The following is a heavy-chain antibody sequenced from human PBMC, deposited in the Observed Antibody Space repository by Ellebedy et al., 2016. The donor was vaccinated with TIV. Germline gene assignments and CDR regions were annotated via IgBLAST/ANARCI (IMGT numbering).Heavy chain of an antibody. V-gene: IGHV1-69*13. CDR2: IIPVFGTT. CDR3: ATSEIVIVPAASQYYYYAMDV. D-gene: IGHD2-2*01. J-gene: IGHJ6*02. Sequence: SVKVSXXAPGGSFSKYAISWVRQAPGQGLEWMGGIIPVFGTTNSAHNFQGRVTITADESTTTAYMELSSLRFEDTAVYYCATSEIVIVPAASQYYYYAMDVWGHGTTVTVSS. CDR1: GGSFSKYA.